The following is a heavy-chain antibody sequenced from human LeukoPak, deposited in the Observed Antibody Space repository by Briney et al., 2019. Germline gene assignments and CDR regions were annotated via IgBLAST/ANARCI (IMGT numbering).Heavy chain of an antibody. D-gene: IGHD3-3*01. CDR3: ARVPLRFLEWLNYGMDV. CDR2: IIPIFGTA. Sequence: ASVKVSCKASGGTFSSYAISWVRQAPGQGLEWMGGIIPIFGTANYAQKFQGRVTITADESTSTAYMELSSLRSEGTAVYYCARVPLRFLEWLNYGMDVWGQGTTVTVSS. V-gene: IGHV1-69*13. CDR1: GGTFSSYA. J-gene: IGHJ6*02.